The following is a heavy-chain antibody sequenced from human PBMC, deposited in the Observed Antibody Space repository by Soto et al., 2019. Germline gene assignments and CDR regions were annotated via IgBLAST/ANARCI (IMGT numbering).Heavy chain of an antibody. Sequence: SETLSLTCTVSGGSISSSSYYWGWIRQPPGKGLEWIGSIYYSGSTYYNPSLKSRVTISVDTSKNQFSLKLSSVTAADTAVYYCARASGYSYGSDWFDPWGQGTLVTVSS. J-gene: IGHJ5*02. V-gene: IGHV4-39*01. CDR2: IYYSGST. CDR1: GGSISSSSYY. CDR3: ARASGYSYGSDWFDP. D-gene: IGHD5-18*01.